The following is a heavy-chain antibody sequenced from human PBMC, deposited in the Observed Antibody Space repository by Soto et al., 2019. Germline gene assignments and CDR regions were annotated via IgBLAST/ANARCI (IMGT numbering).Heavy chain of an antibody. J-gene: IGHJ6*02. CDR3: ASTCGCMLYHYYGMDV. CDR1: GGTFSSYA. Sequence: QVQLVQSGAEVKKPGSSVKVSCKASGGTFSSYAISWVRQAPGQGLEWMGGIIPIFGTANYAQKFQGRVTITADKSTSTADMELSSLRSEDTAVYYCASTCGCMLYHYYGMDVWGQGTTVTVSS. D-gene: IGHD2-8*01. V-gene: IGHV1-69*06. CDR2: IIPIFGTA.